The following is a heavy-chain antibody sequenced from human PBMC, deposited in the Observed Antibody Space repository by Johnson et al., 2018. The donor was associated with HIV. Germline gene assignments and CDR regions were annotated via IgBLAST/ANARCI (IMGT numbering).Heavy chain of an antibody. J-gene: IGHJ3*02. V-gene: IGHV3-66*02. CDR1: GFTFSSYW. CDR3: AKDYEWFGEFVDAFDI. Sequence: MLLVESGGGLVQPGGSLRLSCAASGFTFSSYWMHWVRQAPGTGLVWVSVIYSGGSTYYADSVKGRFAISRDNSKNTLYLQMNSLRAEDTAVYYCAKDYEWFGEFVDAFDIWGQGTMVTVSS. D-gene: IGHD3-10*01. CDR2: IYSGGST.